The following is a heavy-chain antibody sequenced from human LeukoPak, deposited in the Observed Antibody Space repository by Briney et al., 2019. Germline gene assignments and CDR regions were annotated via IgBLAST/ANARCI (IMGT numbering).Heavy chain of an antibody. Sequence: PGGSLRLSCAASGFTFSSYGMHWVRQAPGKGLEWVAFIRYDGSNKYYADSVKGRFTISRDNSKNTLYLQMNSLRAEDTAVYYCAKDGVATYGDYYYYYMDVWGKGTTVTISS. D-gene: IGHD2-21*02. CDR2: IRYDGSNK. V-gene: IGHV3-30*02. CDR3: AKDGVATYGDYYYYYMDV. J-gene: IGHJ6*03. CDR1: GFTFSSYG.